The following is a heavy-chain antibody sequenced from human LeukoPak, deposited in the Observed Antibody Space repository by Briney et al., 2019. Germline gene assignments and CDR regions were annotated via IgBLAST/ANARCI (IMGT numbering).Heavy chain of an antibody. CDR1: GFTFSSCA. CDR2: ISYDGSNK. D-gene: IGHD2-15*01. V-gene: IGHV3-30-3*01. Sequence: GGSLRLSCAASGFTFSSCAMHWVRQAPGKGLEWVAVISYDGSNKYYADSVKGRFTISRDNSKNTLYLQMNSLRAEDTAVYYCARGGAANGDAFDIWGQGTMVTVSS. CDR3: ARGGAANGDAFDI. J-gene: IGHJ3*02.